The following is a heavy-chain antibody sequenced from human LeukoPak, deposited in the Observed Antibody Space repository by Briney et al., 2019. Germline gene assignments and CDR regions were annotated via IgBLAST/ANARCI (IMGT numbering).Heavy chain of an antibody. CDR3: ARDSFSGDYVYYYGMDV. CDR2: INPSGGST. D-gene: IGHD4-17*01. Sequence: ASVKVSCKASGYTFTSYYMHWVRQAPGQGLEWMGIINPSGGSTSYAQKFQGRVTMTRDTSTSTVYMELSSLRSEDTAVYYCARDSFSGDYVYYYGMDVWGQGTTVTVSS. CDR1: GYTFTSYY. J-gene: IGHJ6*02. V-gene: IGHV1-46*01.